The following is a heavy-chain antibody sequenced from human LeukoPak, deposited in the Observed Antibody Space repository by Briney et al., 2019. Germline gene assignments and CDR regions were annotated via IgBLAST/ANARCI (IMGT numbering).Heavy chain of an antibody. CDR2: ITGIDGST. CDR3: AKDAVRGSGRINWFDS. V-gene: IGHV3-23*01. CDR1: GFTFASYA. J-gene: IGHJ5*01. Sequence: GGSLRLSCATSGFTFASYAMTWVRQAPGKGLEWVSGITGIDGSTYYADSVKGRFTTSRDNSKNTLYLQMNSLRGEDTAVYYCAKDAVRGSGRINWFDSWGQGTLVTVSS. D-gene: IGHD3-10*01.